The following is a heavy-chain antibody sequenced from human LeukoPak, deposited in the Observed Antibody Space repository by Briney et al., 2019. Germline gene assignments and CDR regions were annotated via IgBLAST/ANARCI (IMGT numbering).Heavy chain of an antibody. J-gene: IGHJ4*02. V-gene: IGHV3-7*01. D-gene: IGHD3-10*01. CDR2: IKQDGSEK. CDR3: ASLDLLWGWYFDY. CDR1: GFTFSSYW. Sequence: GGSLRLSCAASGFTFSSYWMSWVRQAPGKGLEWVANIKQDGSEKYYVDSVKGRFTISRDNSKNTLYLQMNSLRAEDTAVYYCASLDLLWGWYFDYWGQGTLVTVSS.